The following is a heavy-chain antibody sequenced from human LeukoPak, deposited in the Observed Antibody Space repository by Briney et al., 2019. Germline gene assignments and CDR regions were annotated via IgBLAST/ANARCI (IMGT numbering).Heavy chain of an antibody. CDR1: GFTFSSYA. J-gene: IGHJ4*02. V-gene: IGHV3-23*01. CDR3: AKDQAPTEQDSSRWSN. D-gene: IGHD6-19*01. CDR2: ISGGGGST. Sequence: PGGSLRLSCAASGFTFSSYAMSWVRQAPGKGLEWVSTISGGGGSTYYADSVKGRFTISRDNSKNTLYLQMNSLRAEDTAVYYCAKDQAPTEQDSSRWSNWGQGSLVTVSS.